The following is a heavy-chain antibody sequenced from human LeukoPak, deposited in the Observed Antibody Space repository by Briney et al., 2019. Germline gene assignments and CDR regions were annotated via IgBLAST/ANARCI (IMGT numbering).Heavy chain of an antibody. J-gene: IGHJ6*02. Sequence: ASVKVSCKASGYTFTGYYIHWVRQAPGQGLEWMGWINPNGGGTNYAQKFQGRVTMTRDTSISTAYMELSSLRSEDTAVYYCARALAVAALNGMDVWGQGTTVTVSS. CDR2: INPNGGGT. CDR3: ARALAVAALNGMDV. D-gene: IGHD6-19*01. V-gene: IGHV1-2*02. CDR1: GYTFTGYY.